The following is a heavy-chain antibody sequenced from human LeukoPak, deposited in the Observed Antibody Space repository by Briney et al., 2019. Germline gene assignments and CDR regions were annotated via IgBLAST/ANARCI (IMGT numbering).Heavy chain of an antibody. V-gene: IGHV3-23*01. CDR1: GFTFSSYA. CDR3: AKGGYGDYDDYYYGMDG. D-gene: IGHD4-17*01. J-gene: IGHJ6*04. CDR2: ISGSGGST. Sequence: PGGSLRLSCAASGFTFSSYAMSWVRQAPGKGLEWVSAISGSGGSTYYADSVKGRFTISRDNSKNTLYLQMNSLRAEDTAVYYCAKGGYGDYDDYYYGMDGWGKGTTVTVSS.